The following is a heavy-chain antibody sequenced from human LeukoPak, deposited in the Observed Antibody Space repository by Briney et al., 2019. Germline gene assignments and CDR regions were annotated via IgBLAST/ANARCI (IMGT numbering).Heavy chain of an antibody. CDR1: EFSFSDYN. J-gene: IGHJ4*02. D-gene: IGHD6-19*01. Sequence: GGTLRLSCAASEFSFSDYNMHWVRQAPGKGLEWMAVISYNGINEYYADSVKGRFTISRDNSKSTLLLQMNSLRAEDTAVYYCAKVRWDNSGWYYLDSWGQGTLVTVSS. CDR3: AKVRWDNSGWYYLDS. CDR2: ISYNGINE. V-gene: IGHV3-30*18.